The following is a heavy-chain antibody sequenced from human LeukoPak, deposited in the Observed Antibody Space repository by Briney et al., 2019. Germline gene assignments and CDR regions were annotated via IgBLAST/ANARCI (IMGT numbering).Heavy chain of an antibody. CDR1: GFTVSSNY. D-gene: IGHD6-19*01. J-gene: IGHJ6*03. Sequence: GGSLRLSCAASGFTVSSNYMSWVRQAPGKGLEWVSAISGSGGSTYYADSVKGRFTISRDNSKNTLYLQMNSLRAEDTAVYYCAKRGSGWFRSRYYMDVWGKGTTVTVSS. V-gene: IGHV3-23*01. CDR3: AKRGSGWFRSRYYMDV. CDR2: ISGSGGST.